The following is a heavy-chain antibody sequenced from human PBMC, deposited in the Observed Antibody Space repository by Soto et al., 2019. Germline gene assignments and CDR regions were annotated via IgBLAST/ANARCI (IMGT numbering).Heavy chain of an antibody. V-gene: IGHV1-18*01. D-gene: IGHD3-3*01. CDR3: ARSKGDFWSGYYTGIHYYYYYMDV. J-gene: IGHJ6*03. CDR1: GYTFTSYG. Sequence: QVQLVQSGAEVKKPGASVKVSCKASGYTFTSYGISWVRQAPGQGLEWMGWISAYNGNTNYAQKLQGRVTMTTDTSTSTAYMELRSLRSYDTAVYYCARSKGDFWSGYYTGIHYYYYYMDVWGKGTTVTVSS. CDR2: ISAYNGNT.